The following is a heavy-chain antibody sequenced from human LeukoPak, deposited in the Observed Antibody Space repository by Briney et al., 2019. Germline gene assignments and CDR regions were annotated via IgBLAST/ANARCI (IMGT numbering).Heavy chain of an antibody. V-gene: IGHV4-59*01. D-gene: IGHD5-12*01. CDR2: IYYSGST. CDR1: GGTISSYY. Sequence: SETLSLTCTVSGGTISSYYWSWIRQPPGKGLEWIGYIYYSGSTNYNPSLKSRVTMSVDTSKNQFSLKVSSATAADTAVYYCAREGATRSYYYYMDVWGKGITVTVSS. J-gene: IGHJ6*03. CDR3: AREGATRSYYYYMDV.